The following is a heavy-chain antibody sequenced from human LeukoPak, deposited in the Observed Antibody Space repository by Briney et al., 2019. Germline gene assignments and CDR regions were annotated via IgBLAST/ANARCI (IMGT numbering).Heavy chain of an antibody. CDR1: GFTFTTYG. Sequence: ASVKVSCTASGFTFTTYGISWVRQAPGQGLEWMGWISTYNGNTNTDYAQKLQGRVTMTTDTSTSTAYMELRSLRSDDTAVYYCARWKYCSGGSCYSGYFDLWGRGTLVTVSS. V-gene: IGHV1-18*01. CDR3: ARWKYCSGGSCYSGYFDL. D-gene: IGHD2-15*01. J-gene: IGHJ2*01. CDR2: ISTYNGNT.